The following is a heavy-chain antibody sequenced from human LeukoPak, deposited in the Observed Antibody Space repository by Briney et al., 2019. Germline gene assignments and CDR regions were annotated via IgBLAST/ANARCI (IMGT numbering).Heavy chain of an antibody. CDR2: INPNSGGT. Sequence: GASVKVSCKASGYTFTGYYMHWVRQAPGQGLEWMGWINPNSGGTNYAQKFQGRVTMARDTSISTAYMELSRLRSDDTAVYYCARNVADSSGQLIRSGDYWGQGTLVTVSS. J-gene: IGHJ4*02. CDR3: ARNVADSSGQLIRSGDY. D-gene: IGHD3-22*01. V-gene: IGHV1-2*02. CDR1: GYTFTGYY.